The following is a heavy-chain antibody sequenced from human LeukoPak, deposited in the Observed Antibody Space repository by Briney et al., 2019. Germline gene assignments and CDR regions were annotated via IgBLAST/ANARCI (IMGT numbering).Heavy chain of an antibody. J-gene: IGHJ4*02. Sequence: PSETLSLTCAVYGGSFSGYYWSWIRQPPGKGLEWIGEINHSGSTNYNPSLKSRVTISVDTSKNQFSLKLSSVTAADTAVYYCARLRFGVVPYFDYWGQGTLVTVSS. CDR3: ARLRFGVVPYFDY. V-gene: IGHV4-34*01. CDR1: GGSFSGYY. CDR2: INHSGST. D-gene: IGHD3-3*01.